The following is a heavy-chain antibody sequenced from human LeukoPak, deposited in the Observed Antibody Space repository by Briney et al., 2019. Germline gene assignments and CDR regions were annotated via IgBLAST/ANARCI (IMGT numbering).Heavy chain of an antibody. V-gene: IGHV3-30*04. CDR2: ISTEGSYK. Sequence: GGSLRLSCAVSGFTFSSFPFHWVRQAPGKGLEWVAAISTEGSYKYHGDSVKGRFTISRDNPMNTLYLQMNGLRPDDTAVYYCARSLIPGRWYFDLWGRGTLVTVSS. CDR3: ARSLIPGRWYFDL. D-gene: IGHD3-16*01. J-gene: IGHJ2*01. CDR1: GFTFSSFP.